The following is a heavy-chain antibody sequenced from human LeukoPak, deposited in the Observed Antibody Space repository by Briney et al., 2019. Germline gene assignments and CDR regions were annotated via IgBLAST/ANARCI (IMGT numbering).Heavy chain of an antibody. V-gene: IGHV4-61*02. CDR2: IYTSGST. CDR3: ASHPVKLDPYRRGAFDI. CDR1: GGSISSGSYY. J-gene: IGHJ3*02. Sequence: SETLSLTCTVSGGSISSGSYYWSWIRQPAGKGLEWIGRIYTSGSTNYNPSLKSRVTISVDTSKNQFSLKLSSVTAADTAVYYCASHPVKLDPYRRGAFDIWGQGTMVTVSS. D-gene: IGHD1-1*01.